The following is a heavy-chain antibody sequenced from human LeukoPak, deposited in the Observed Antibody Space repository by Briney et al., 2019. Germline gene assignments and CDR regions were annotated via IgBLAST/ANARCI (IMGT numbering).Heavy chain of an antibody. J-gene: IGHJ5*02. Sequence: ASVEVSCKASGYTFTSYAMHWVRQAPGQRLEWMGWINAGNGNTKYSQKFQGRVTITRDTSASTAYMELSSLRSEDTAVYYCARDLHPLYGSGSSNWFDPWGQGTLVTVSS. V-gene: IGHV1-3*01. CDR1: GYTFTSYA. D-gene: IGHD3-10*01. CDR3: ARDLHPLYGSGSSNWFDP. CDR2: INAGNGNT.